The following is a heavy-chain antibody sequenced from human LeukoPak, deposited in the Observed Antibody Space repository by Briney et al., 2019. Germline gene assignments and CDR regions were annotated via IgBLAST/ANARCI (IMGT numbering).Heavy chain of an antibody. D-gene: IGHD6-13*01. V-gene: IGHV1-69*05. J-gene: IGHJ6*03. CDR2: IIPIFGTA. CDR3: ASSAAGTAGYYYMDV. CDR1: GGTFSSYA. Sequence: RASVKVSCKASGGTFSSYAISWVRQAPGQGLEWMGGIIPIFGTANYAQKFQGGVTITTDESTSTAYMELSSLRSEDTAVYYCASSAAGTAGYYYMDVWGKGTTVTVSS.